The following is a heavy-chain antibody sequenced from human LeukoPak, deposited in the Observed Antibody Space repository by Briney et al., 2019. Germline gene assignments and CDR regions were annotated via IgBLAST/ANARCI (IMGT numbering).Heavy chain of an antibody. V-gene: IGHV3-23*01. J-gene: IGHJ4*02. Sequence: PGGSLRLSCAASGFTFSTYVMSWVRQAPGKGLEWVSAISGSGGSTYYADSVKGRFTISRDNSKNTLYLQMNSLRAEDTAVYYCATTIMVRGGLGSGYWGQGTLVTVSS. CDR2: ISGSGGST. CDR3: ATTIMVRGGLGSGY. CDR1: GFTFSTYV. D-gene: IGHD3-10*01.